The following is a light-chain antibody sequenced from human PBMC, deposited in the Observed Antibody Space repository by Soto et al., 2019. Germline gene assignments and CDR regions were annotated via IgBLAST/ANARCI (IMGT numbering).Light chain of an antibody. CDR2: GAS. Sequence: EIVLTQSPGTLSLSPGERATLSCRASQNISSNNLAWYQQKPGQAPRLLIYGASSRATGTPDRFSGSGSGTDFTLTITRLEPEDFAVFYCQQYGSSSSFGQGTTPEI. CDR1: QNISSNN. V-gene: IGKV3-20*01. J-gene: IGKJ2*01. CDR3: QQYGSSSS.